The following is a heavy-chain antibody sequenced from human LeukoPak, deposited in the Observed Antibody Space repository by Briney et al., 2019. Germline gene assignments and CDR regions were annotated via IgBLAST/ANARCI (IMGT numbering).Heavy chain of an antibody. CDR3: ARNRGYSGYDLDY. CDR2: INTNTGNP. D-gene: IGHD5-12*01. V-gene: IGHV7-4-1*02. Sequence: ASVSVSCTASGYTFTSYAMKWVRQAPGQGVERRGWINTNTGNPTYAQGLRGGFVFSLDTSVSTAYLQISSLKAEDTAVYYCARNRGYSGYDLDYWGQGTLVAVSS. CDR1: GYTFTSYA. J-gene: IGHJ4*02.